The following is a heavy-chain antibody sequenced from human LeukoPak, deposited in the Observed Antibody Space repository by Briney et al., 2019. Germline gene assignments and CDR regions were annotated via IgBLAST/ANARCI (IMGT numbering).Heavy chain of an antibody. CDR3: ARLRKSIDAFDI. V-gene: IGHV3-48*01. J-gene: IGHJ3*02. D-gene: IGHD4-17*01. CDR1: GFTFSSYT. Sequence: GGSLRLSCAASGFTFSSYTMNWVRQAPGKGLEWVSYIGSSSSTIYYADSVKGRSTISRDNAKNSLFLQMNSLRAEDTALYYCARLRKSIDAFDIWGQGTMVTVSS. CDR2: IGSSSSTI.